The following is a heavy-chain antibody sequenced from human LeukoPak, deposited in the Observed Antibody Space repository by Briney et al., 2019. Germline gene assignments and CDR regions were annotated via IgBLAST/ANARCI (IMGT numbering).Heavy chain of an antibody. CDR3: ARHGLISSGWSHWFDP. J-gene: IGHJ5*02. CDR1: GGSISSSSYY. Sequence: SETLSLTCTVSGGSISSSSYYWGWIRQPPGKGLEWIGRIYYSGSTYYNPSLKSRVTISVDTSKNQFSLKLSSVTAADTAVYYCARHGLISSGWSHWFDPWGQGTLVTVSS. D-gene: IGHD6-13*01. CDR2: IYYSGST. V-gene: IGHV4-39*01.